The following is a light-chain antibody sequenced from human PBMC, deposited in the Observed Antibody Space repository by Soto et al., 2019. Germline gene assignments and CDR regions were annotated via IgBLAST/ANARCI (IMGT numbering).Light chain of an antibody. CDR2: EVT. CDR1: SSDVGGYDY. Sequence: QSALTQPASMSGSPGQSITISCTGSSSDVGGYDYVSWYQQHPGKAPKLIIYEVTHRPSGVSNRFSGSKSGNTASLTISGLQPEDEADYYCNSYRPSATRVFGGGTKLTVL. V-gene: IGLV2-14*01. J-gene: IGLJ3*02. CDR3: NSYRPSATRV.